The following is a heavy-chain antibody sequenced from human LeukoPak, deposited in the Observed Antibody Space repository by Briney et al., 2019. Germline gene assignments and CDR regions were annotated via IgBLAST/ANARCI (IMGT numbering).Heavy chain of an antibody. D-gene: IGHD6-19*01. CDR2: MNPNSGNT. J-gene: IGHJ6*02. V-gene: IGHV1-8*01. Sequence: ASVKVSCKASGYTFTSYDINWVRQATGQGLEWMGWMNPNSGNTGYAQKFQGRVTMTRNTSISTAYMELSSLRSEDTAVYYCARGGSSGWYHYYYYGMDVWGQGTTVTVSS. CDR3: ARGGSSGWYHYYYYGMDV. CDR1: GYTFTSYD.